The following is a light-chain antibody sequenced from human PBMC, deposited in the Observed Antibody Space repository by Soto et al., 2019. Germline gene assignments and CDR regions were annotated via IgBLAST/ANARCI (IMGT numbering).Light chain of an antibody. CDR2: EVS. CDR3: IPCTGSSMSYV. CDR1: SNDVGSYVH. Sequence: SALTQPASVSGSPGQSISISCSGTSNDVGSYVHVAWYQQVPGKTPKRMIYEVSNRPSGVSSRFSGSTSGNTASLTISGLQAEDVSDYYCIPCTGSSMSYVFGTGPQVTVL. J-gene: IGLJ1*01. V-gene: IGLV2-14*01.